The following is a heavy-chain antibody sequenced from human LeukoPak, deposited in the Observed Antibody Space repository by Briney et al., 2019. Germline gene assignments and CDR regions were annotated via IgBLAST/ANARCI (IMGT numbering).Heavy chain of an antibody. CDR1: GFSVSSNY. Sequence: PGGSLRLSCAASGFSVSSNYMSWVRQALGKGLEWVSLIYSGGSTYYADSVKGRFTISRDNSKNTLYLQMNSLRAEDTAVYYCARADNVGKYSSGWYHFDYWGQGTLVTVSS. D-gene: IGHD6-19*01. J-gene: IGHJ4*02. V-gene: IGHV3-53*01. CDR3: ARADNVGKYSSGWYHFDY. CDR2: IYSGGST.